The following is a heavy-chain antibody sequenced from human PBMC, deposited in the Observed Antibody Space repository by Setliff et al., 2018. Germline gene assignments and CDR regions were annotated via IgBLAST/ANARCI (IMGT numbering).Heavy chain of an antibody. J-gene: IGHJ4*02. D-gene: IGHD1-1*01. Sequence: SETLSLTCAVSGVSVNSLTWWSWVRQPPGEGLEWIGEIYHDGNDKYTPSVHYSPSLKSRVTISIDKSNNQFSLKLTSMTAADTAVYYCAKGGGRYHSDSWGQGILVTVSS. CDR2: IYHDGND. CDR3: AKGGGRYHSDS. CDR1: GVSVNSLTW. V-gene: IGHV4-4*02.